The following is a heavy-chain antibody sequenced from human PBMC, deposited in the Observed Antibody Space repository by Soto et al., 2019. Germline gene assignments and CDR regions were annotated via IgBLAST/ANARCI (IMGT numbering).Heavy chain of an antibody. CDR2: IIPIFGTA. V-gene: IGHV1-69*12. CDR1: GGTVSSYG. D-gene: IGHD3-9*01. Sequence: QVQLVQSGSEVKKPGSSVMVSCKASGGTVSSYGISWVRQAPGQGLEWMGGIIPIFGTANYAQKFQGRVTITADESTSTAYMELSSLRSEDTAVYYCARYSDWENYYYGMDVWGQGTTVTVSS. CDR3: ARYSDWENYYYGMDV. J-gene: IGHJ6*02.